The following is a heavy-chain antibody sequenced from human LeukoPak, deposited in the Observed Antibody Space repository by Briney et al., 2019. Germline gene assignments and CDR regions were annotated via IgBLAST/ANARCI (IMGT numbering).Heavy chain of an antibody. CDR2: IYSGGRT. V-gene: IGHV3-66*01. CDR1: GFTVSSNC. J-gene: IGHJ4*02. CDR3: ARDGYCGGGSCYTDY. D-gene: IGHD2-15*01. Sequence: GGSLRLSCAAAGFTVSSNCMSWVRQAPGKGLEWVSVIYSGGRTYYADSVKGRFTISRDNSENTLYLQMNSLRAEDTAVYYCARDGYCGGGSCYTDYWGQGTLVTVSS.